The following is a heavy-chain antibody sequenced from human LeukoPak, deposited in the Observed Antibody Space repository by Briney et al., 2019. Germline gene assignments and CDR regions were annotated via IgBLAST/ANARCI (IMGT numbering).Heavy chain of an antibody. CDR1: GFTFRAHS. CDR2: TSYDGSKK. V-gene: IGHV3-30-3*01. J-gene: IGHJ5*02. Sequence: GGSLRLSCAASGFTFRAHSMHWVRQTPGKGLEWVAFTSYDGSKKYYGDSVKGRFTISRDNSKNTLYLEVSTLRAEDTAVYYYTRNPEMQYWFDPWGQGTLVTVSS. CDR3: TRNPEMQYWFDP.